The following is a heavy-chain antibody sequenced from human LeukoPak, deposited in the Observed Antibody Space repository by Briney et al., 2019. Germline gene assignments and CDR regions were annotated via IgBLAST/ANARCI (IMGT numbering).Heavy chain of an antibody. CDR3: TKSGSAWAFFQD. CDR2: IWYDGTNK. D-gene: IGHD2-15*01. Sequence: PGRSLRLSCAASGLTFSNCGMHWVRQAPGKGLEWVAVIWYDGTNKFYADSVKGRFTISRDISKNTLYLQMNSLTVEDTAVYYCTKSGSAWAFFQDWGQGTLVTVSS. J-gene: IGHJ1*01. CDR1: GLTFSNCG. V-gene: IGHV3-33*06.